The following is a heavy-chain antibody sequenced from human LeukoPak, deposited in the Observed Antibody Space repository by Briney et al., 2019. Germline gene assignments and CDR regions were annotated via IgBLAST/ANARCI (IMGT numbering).Heavy chain of an antibody. CDR2: IYYSGST. D-gene: IGHD6-19*01. Sequence: SETLSLTCTVSGGSISSYNWSWIRQPPGKGLEWIGYIYYSGSTNYNPSLKSRVTISVDTSKNQFSLKLSSVTAADTAVYYCARQGPVAGSVDYWGQGTLVTVSS. J-gene: IGHJ4*02. V-gene: IGHV4-59*08. CDR3: ARQGPVAGSVDY. CDR1: GGSISSYN.